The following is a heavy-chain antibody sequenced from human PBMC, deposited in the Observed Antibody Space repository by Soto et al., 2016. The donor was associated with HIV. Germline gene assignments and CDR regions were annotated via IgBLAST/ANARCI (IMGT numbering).Heavy chain of an antibody. V-gene: IGHV3-23*01. CDR3: TKDLPGRPVGARGRDYFDY. CDR2: ISGSGSST. J-gene: IGHJ4*02. Sequence: EVQLLESGGGLVQPGGSLRLSCAASGFGFSTYAMSWVRQAPGKGLEWVASISGSGSSTYYADSVKGRFTISRDNSKNTLYLQMNSLRAEDTAVYYCTKDLPGRPVGARGRDYFDYWGQGTLVTVSS. D-gene: IGHD1-26*01. CDR1: GFGFSTYA.